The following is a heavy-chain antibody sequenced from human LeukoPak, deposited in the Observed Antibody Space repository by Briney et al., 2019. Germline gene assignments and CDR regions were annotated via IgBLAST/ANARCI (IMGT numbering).Heavy chain of an antibody. Sequence: ASVKVSCKASGYTLASYDINWVRQATGQGLEWMGWMNPNSGTTGYAQKFQDRITLTRDTSISTAYMELSSLTFDDTAVYYCARDYGGNSGWFDPWGQGTLVTVSS. CDR3: ARDYGGNSGWFDP. J-gene: IGHJ5*02. V-gene: IGHV1-8*01. D-gene: IGHD4-23*01. CDR1: GYTLASYD. CDR2: MNPNSGTT.